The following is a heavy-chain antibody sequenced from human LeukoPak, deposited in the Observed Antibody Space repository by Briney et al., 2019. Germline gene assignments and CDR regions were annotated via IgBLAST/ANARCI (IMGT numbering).Heavy chain of an antibody. V-gene: IGHV4-34*01. CDR2: INHSGST. CDR3: TYSRAFDY. Sequence: SQTLSLTRAVYGGFFSCYYWSGLRQPRGKGLEWIGEINHSGSTNYNPSLKSRVTISVDTSKNQFSLKLSTVTAADTAVYYCTYSRAFDYWGQGTLVTVSS. D-gene: IGHD2-15*01. CDR1: GGFFSCYY. J-gene: IGHJ4*02.